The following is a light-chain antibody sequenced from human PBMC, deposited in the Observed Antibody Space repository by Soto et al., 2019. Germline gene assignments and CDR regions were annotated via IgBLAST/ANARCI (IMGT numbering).Light chain of an antibody. CDR3: ISYTSESTWV. V-gene: IGLV2-14*01. J-gene: IGLJ2*01. CDR2: EVS. Sequence: QSALTQPASVSGSPGQSITISCTGTSSDVGGYNYVSWFQQHPGIVPKLMIYEVSNRPSGVSNRFSGSKSVNTASLTISGLQSEDEAYYYCISYTSESTWVFGGGTKVTVL. CDR1: SSDVGGYNY.